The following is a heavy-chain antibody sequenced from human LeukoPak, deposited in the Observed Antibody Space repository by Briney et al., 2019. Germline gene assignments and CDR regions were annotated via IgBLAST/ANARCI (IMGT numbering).Heavy chain of an antibody. CDR1: GGSISSSSYY. D-gene: IGHD3-10*01. Sequence: SETLSLTCTVSGGSISSSSYYWGWLRQPPGKGLEWIGSIYYSGSTYYNPSLKSRVTISVDASKNQFSLKLSSVTAADTAVYYCARDGNGSGINYWGQGTLVTVSS. CDR3: ARDGNGSGINY. CDR2: IYYSGST. J-gene: IGHJ4*02. V-gene: IGHV4-39*07.